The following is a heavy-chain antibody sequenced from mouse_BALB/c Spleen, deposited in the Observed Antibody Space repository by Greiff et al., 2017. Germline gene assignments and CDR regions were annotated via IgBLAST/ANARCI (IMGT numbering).Heavy chain of an antibody. Sequence: EVKLVESGGGLVQPKGSLKLSCAASGFTFNTYAMNWVRQAPGKGLEWVARIRSKSNNYATYYADSVKDRFTISRDDSQSMLYLQMNNLKTEDTAMYYCVRNYYGSSLWYFDVWGAGTTVTVSS. CDR3: VRNYYGSSLWYFDV. CDR1: GFTFNTYA. D-gene: IGHD1-1*01. J-gene: IGHJ1*01. V-gene: IGHV10-1*02. CDR2: IRSKSNNYAT.